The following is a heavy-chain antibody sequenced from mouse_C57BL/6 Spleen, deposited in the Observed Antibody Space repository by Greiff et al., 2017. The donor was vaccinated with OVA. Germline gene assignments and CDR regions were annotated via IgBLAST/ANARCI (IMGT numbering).Heavy chain of an antibody. CDR3: ARKYGSITGYAMDY. CDR2: IYPRSGNP. D-gene: IGHD1-1*01. Sequence: QVQLQQSGAELARPGASVKLSCKASGYTFTSYGISWVKQRTGQGLEWIGEIYPRSGNPYYNEKFKGKATLTADKSSSTAYMELRSLTSEDSAVYFCARKYGSITGYAMDYWGQGTSVTVSS. CDR1: GYTFTSYG. V-gene: IGHV1-81*01. J-gene: IGHJ4*01.